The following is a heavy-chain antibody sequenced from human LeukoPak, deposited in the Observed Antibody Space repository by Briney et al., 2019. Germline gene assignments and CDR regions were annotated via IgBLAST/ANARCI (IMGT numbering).Heavy chain of an antibody. CDR1: GFTFTSSA. CDR3: ASGGYDFWSGYFGIAGGDKNADAFDI. CDR2: IVVGSGNT. J-gene: IGHJ3*02. D-gene: IGHD3-3*01. Sequence: GTSVKVSCKASGFTFTSSAVQWVRQARGQRLEWIGWIVVGSGNTNYAQKFQERVTITRDMSTSTAYMELSSLRSEDTAVYYCASGGYDFWSGYFGIAGGDKNADAFDIWGQGTMVTVSS. V-gene: IGHV1-58*01.